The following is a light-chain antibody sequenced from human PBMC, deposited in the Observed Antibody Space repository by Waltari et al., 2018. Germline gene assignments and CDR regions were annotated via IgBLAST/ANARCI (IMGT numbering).Light chain of an antibody. CDR1: SRDVGSSTL. V-gene: IGLV2-23*03. J-gene: IGLJ2*01. CDR2: EGS. CDR3: CSYAGGSAFVV. Sequence: QSALTQPASLPGSPGQSITISCTGTSRDVGSSTLVSWYQQHPGKAPNLIIYEGSKRPSGVSNRFSGSKSGNTASLTISGLQAEDEADYHCCSYAGGSAFVVFGGGTKLTVL.